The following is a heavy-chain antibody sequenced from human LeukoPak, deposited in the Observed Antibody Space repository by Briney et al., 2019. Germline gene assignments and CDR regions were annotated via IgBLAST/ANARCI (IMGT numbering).Heavy chain of an antibody. J-gene: IGHJ5*02. Sequence: ASVKVSCKASGYTFTGYYMHWVRQAPGQGLEWMGWINPNSGNTGYAQKFQGRVTMTRNTSISTAYMELSSLRSEDTAVYYCARAPILYCSSTSCYRFDPWGQGTLVTVSS. D-gene: IGHD2-2*01. CDR3: ARAPILYCSSTSCYRFDP. CDR2: INPNSGNT. V-gene: IGHV1-8*02. CDR1: GYTFTGYY.